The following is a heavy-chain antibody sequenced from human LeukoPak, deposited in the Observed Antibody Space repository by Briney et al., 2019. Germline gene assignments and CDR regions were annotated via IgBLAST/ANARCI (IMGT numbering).Heavy chain of an antibody. CDR1: GFTVSSNY. CDR2: IYSGGST. CDR3: ARVAARPRYYYYYGMDV. J-gene: IGHJ6*02. Sequence: PCGSLRHSCAASGFTVSSNYMSWVRQAPGKGLEWVSVIYSGGSTYYADSVKGRFTISRDNSKNTLYLQMNSLRAEDTAVYYCARVAARPRYYYYYGMDVWGQGTTVTVSS. V-gene: IGHV3-53*01. D-gene: IGHD6-6*01.